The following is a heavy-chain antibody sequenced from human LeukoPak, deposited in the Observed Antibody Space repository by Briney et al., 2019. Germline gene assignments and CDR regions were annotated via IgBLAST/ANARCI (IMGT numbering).Heavy chain of an antibody. CDR3: ARPYCSSTSCYYFDY. CDR2: IYPGDSDT. J-gene: IGHJ4*02. CDR1: GYSFTSYW. D-gene: IGHD2-2*01. V-gene: IGHV5-51*01. Sequence: GESLKISCKGSGYSFTSYWIGWVRQIPGKGLEWMGIIYPGDSDTRYSPSFQGQVTISADKSISTAYLQWSSLKASDTAMYYCARPYCSSTSCYYFDYWGQGTLVTVSS.